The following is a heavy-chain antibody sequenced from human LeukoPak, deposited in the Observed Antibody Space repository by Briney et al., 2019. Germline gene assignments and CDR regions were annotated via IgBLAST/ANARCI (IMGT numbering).Heavy chain of an antibody. V-gene: IGHV4-34*01. J-gene: IGHJ4*02. CDR3: ARRAWDILTGYYPYYFDY. CDR1: GGSFSGYY. D-gene: IGHD3-9*01. CDR2: INHSGST. Sequence: SETLSLTCAVYGGSFSGYYWSWIRQPPGKGLEWIGEINHSGSTNYNPSLKSRVTILVDTSKNQFSLKLSSVTAADTAVYYCARRAWDILTGYYPYYFDYWGQGTLVTVSS.